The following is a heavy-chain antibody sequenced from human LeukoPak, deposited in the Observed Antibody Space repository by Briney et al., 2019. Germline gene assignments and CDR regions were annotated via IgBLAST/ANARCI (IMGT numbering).Heavy chain of an antibody. CDR2: ISYSGST. CDR3: ARGNAN. Sequence: SETLSLTCTVSGGSINRYYWSWIRQPPGKGLEWIGYISYSGSTNYDPSLKSRVSISLDKSKNQFFLKLSSVTAADTALYYCARGNANWGQGTLVTVSS. J-gene: IGHJ4*02. V-gene: IGHV4-59*01. CDR1: GGSINRYY.